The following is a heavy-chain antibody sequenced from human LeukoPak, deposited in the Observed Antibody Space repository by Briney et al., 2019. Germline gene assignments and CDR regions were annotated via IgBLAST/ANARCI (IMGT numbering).Heavy chain of an antibody. J-gene: IGHJ5*02. V-gene: IGHV4-30-4*01. Sequence: PSETLSLTCTVSSGSICSGDYYWSWIRQPPGKGLEWIAYIYYSGSTYYNPSLKSRVTISVDTSKNQFSLRLSSVTSADTAVYYCARGPLRGVILPRWFDPWGQGTLVTVSS. D-gene: IGHD3-10*01. CDR3: ARGPLRGVILPRWFDP. CDR2: IYYSGST. CDR1: SGSICSGDYY.